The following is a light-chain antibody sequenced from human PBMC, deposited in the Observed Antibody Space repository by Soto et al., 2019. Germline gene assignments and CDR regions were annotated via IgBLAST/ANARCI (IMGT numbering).Light chain of an antibody. Sequence: EIVLTQSPGTLSLSPGERATLPCRASQSVSSSYLAWCQQKPGQAPRLLIYAASSRAPGIPDRFSGGGSGTDFTLTISRLEPEDFAVYYCQPYDKSPWTFGQGTKVEIK. CDR3: QPYDKSPWT. CDR1: QSVSSSY. J-gene: IGKJ1*01. V-gene: IGKV3-20*01. CDR2: AAS.